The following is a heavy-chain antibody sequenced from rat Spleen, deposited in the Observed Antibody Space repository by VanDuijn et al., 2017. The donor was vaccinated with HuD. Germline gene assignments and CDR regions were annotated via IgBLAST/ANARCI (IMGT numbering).Heavy chain of an antibody. Sequence: EVQLVESGGGLVQPGRSLKLSCAASGFTFSNYGMAWVRQAPTKGLEWVATISYDGSSTYYRDSVKGRFTISRDNAKSTLYLQMDSLRSEDTATYYCARHGIRGAYVMDAWGQGASVTVSS. D-gene: IGHD4-3*01. J-gene: IGHJ4*01. V-gene: IGHV5-29*01. CDR2: ISYDGSST. CDR1: GFTFSNYG. CDR3: ARHGIRGAYVMDA.